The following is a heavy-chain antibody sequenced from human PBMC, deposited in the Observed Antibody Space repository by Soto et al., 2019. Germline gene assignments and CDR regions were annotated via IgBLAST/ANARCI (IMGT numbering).Heavy chain of an antibody. V-gene: IGHV1-69*01. CDR2: IIPIFGTA. Sequence: QVQLVQSGAEVKKPGSSVKVSCKASGGTFSSYAISWVRQAPGQGLEWMGGIIPIFGTANYAQKFQGRVTITADESTSTAYMELRSLRSEDTAVYYCARAGTSSWYGPFDYWGQGTLVTVSS. D-gene: IGHD6-13*01. CDR1: GGTFSSYA. CDR3: ARAGTSSWYGPFDY. J-gene: IGHJ4*02.